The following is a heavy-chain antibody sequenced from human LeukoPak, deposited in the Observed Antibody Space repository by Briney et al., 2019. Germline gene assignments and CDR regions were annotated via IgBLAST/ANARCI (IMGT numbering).Heavy chain of an antibody. V-gene: IGHV3-11*04. CDR1: GFTFSDYY. Sequence: GGSLRLSCAASGFTFSDYYMSWIRQAPGKGLEWVSYISSSGSTIYYADSVKGRFTISRDNAKNSLYLQMNSLRAEDTAVYYCARRRIVGATTADYWGQGTLVTVSS. D-gene: IGHD1-26*01. CDR2: ISSSGSTI. CDR3: ARRRIVGATTADY. J-gene: IGHJ4*02.